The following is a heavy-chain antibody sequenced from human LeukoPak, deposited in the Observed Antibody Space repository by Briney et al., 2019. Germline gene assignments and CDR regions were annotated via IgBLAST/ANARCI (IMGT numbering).Heavy chain of an antibody. CDR2: MNPNTGNA. D-gene: IGHD3-16*01. Sequence: PRASVKVSCKASGYTFTAYDINWVRQVSGQGPERMGWMNPNTGNAGLPPKFQSRVAMTRDTSINTAYLELTSLTSEDTAVYYCSRGVWRTRPADSETSSYFPADFWGQGTQVPVSS. V-gene: IGHV1-8*01. CDR1: GYTFTAYD. CDR3: SRGVWRTRPADSETSSYFPADF. J-gene: IGHJ1*01.